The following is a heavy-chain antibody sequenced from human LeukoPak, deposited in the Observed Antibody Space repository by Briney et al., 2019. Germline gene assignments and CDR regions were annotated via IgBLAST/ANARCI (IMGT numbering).Heavy chain of an antibody. V-gene: IGHV3-30*18. J-gene: IGHJ4*02. CDR3: AKDQKFRKDIDY. Sequence: GGSLRLSRAASGFTFKDYVIQGVRPAAGRGGDWVAVISYDGSNKYYADSVKGRFTISRDNSNTLYLQMNSLRVEDTAVYYCAKDQKFRKDIDYWGQGTLVTVSS. CDR1: GFTFKDYV. CDR2: ISYDGSNK.